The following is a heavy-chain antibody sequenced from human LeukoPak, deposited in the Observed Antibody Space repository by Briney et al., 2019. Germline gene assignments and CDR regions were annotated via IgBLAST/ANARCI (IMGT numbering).Heavy chain of an antibody. CDR3: ARVPCSGGSCRSGFDL. Sequence: GGSLRLSCAASGFTFSSYAMHWVRQAPGKGLEWVAVISYDGSNKYYADSVKGRFTISRDNSKNTLYLQMNSLRAEDTAVYYCARVPCSGGSCRSGFDLWGRGTLVTVSS. J-gene: IGHJ2*01. D-gene: IGHD2-15*01. CDR1: GFTFSSYA. CDR2: ISYDGSNK. V-gene: IGHV3-30-3*01.